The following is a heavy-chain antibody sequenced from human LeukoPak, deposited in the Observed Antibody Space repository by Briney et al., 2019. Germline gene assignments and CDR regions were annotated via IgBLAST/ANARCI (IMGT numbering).Heavy chain of an antibody. CDR3: ARRGVATISY. D-gene: IGHD5-12*01. J-gene: IGHJ4*02. V-gene: IGHV4-59*02. CDR2: IYYTGNT. CDR1: GGSVSGYY. Sequence: SETLSLTYTVSGGSVSGYYWSWIRQPPGKGLEWIGYIYYTGNTNYNPSLKSRVTMSVDTSKNQFSLKLSSVTAADTAVYYCARRGVATISYWGQGTLVTVSS.